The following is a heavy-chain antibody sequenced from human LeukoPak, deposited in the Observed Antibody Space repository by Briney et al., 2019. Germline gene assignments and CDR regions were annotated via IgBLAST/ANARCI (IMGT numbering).Heavy chain of an antibody. CDR1: VVTFDDYA. V-gene: IGHV3-9*01. J-gene: IGHJ3*02. CDR3: AKDIRQLEPSYAFDI. CDR2: ISWNSGSI. Sequence: GRSLRLSCAVSVVTFDDYAMHWVRQAPGKGLEWVSGISWNSGSIGYADSVKGRFTISRDNAKNSLYLQMNSLRAEDTALYYCAKDIRQLEPSYAFDIWGQGTMVTVSS. D-gene: IGHD1-1*01.